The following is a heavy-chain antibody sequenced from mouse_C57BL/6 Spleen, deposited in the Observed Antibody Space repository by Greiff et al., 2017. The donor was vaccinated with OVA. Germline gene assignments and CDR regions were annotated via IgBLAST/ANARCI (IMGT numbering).Heavy chain of an antibody. J-gene: IGHJ1*03. CDR2: INPNNGGT. V-gene: IGHV1-22*01. Sequence: EVQLQQSGPELVKPGASVKMSCKASGYTFTDYNMHWVKQSHGKSLEWIGYINPNNGGTSYNQKFKGKATLTVNKSSSTAYMELRSLTSEDSAVYYCARSKGYDYDDPFWYFDVWGTGTTVTVSS. CDR3: ARSKGYDYDDPFWYFDV. CDR1: GYTFTDYN. D-gene: IGHD2-4*01.